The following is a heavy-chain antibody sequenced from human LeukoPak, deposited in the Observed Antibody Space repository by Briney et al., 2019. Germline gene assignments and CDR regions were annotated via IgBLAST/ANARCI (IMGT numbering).Heavy chain of an antibody. CDR2: INYSGST. D-gene: IGHD3-9*01. J-gene: IGHJ5*02. Sequence: SETLSLTGTVSGVSISSYYWGWIRHPPGKGLEWVGYINYSGSTNYNPSLKSRVTIYVDTSKTQFSLKLSSVTAADTAVYYWARDQRSYDILTGYSKGWGFDPWGQGTLVTVSS. CDR3: ARDQRSYDILTGYSKGWGFDP. CDR1: GVSISSYY. V-gene: IGHV4-59*01.